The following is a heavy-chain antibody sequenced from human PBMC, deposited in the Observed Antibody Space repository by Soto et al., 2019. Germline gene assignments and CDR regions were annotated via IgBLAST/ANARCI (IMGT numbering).Heavy chain of an antibody. J-gene: IGHJ6*02. CDR1: GYTFTNYG. V-gene: IGHV1-18*01. CDR2: INTYHGNT. D-gene: IGHD6-13*01. Sequence: QVQLVQSGAELKKPGASVKVSCKASGYTFTNYGISWVRQAPGQGLEWMGWINTYHGNTKYAQKLQGRVIMTKDTSTSTAYMELTGLRSDDTAVYYCARSPGYSASWGYFYYGMKIWGQGTTVVASS. CDR3: ARSPGYSASWGYFYYGMKI.